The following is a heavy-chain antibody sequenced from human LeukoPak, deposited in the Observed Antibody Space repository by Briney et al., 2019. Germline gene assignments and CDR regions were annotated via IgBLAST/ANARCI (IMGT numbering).Heavy chain of an antibody. CDR2: INPNSGGT. V-gene: IGHV1-2*02. CDR1: GYTFTDYY. D-gene: IGHD1-1*01. J-gene: IGHJ4*02. Sequence: GASVKVSCKASGYTFTDYYMHWVRQAPGQGLEWMGWINPNSGGTNYAQNFKGRVTMTRDTSNNTAYMELSRLRSDDAAVYYCARGLLSVERHPYYWGQGTLVTVSS. CDR3: ARGLLSVERHPYY.